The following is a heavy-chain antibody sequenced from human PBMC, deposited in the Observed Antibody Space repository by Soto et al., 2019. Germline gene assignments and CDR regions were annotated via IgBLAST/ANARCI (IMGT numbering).Heavy chain of an antibody. CDR1: GGSLSGYY. D-gene: IGHD3-10*01. Sequence: SETLSLTCAVYGGSLSGYYWSWIRQPPGKGLEWIGEINHSGSTNYNPSLKSRVTISVDTSKNQFSLKLSSVTAADTAVYYCARGNYYGSGIVINWFDTWGQGTLVTVSS. CDR2: INHSGST. V-gene: IGHV4-34*01. J-gene: IGHJ5*02. CDR3: ARGNYYGSGIVINWFDT.